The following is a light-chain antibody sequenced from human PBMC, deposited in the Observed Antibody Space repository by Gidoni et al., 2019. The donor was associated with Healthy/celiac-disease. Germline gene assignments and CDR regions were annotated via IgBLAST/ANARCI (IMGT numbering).Light chain of an antibody. J-gene: IGKJ1*01. CDR2: YAS. V-gene: IGKV6-21*02. Sequence: DIVLTQSPDFQSVTPTEKVTITCRASQSIGSSLHWYQQEPDQSTKLLIMYASQSISGLPSRCSGSCSGLDFTLTSNSLEAEDAAPYYCHQSSSLPKTFGQGTKVEIK. CDR1: QSIGSS. CDR3: HQSSSLPKT.